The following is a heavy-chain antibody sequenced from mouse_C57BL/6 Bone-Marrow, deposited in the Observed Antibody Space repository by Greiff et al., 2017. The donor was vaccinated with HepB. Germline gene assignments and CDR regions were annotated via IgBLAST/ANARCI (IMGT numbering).Heavy chain of an antibody. D-gene: IGHD1-1*01. CDR1: GYTFTDYE. J-gene: IGHJ4*01. CDR2: IDPETGGT. V-gene: IGHV1-15*01. Sequence: QVQLQQSGAELVRPGASVTLSCKASGYTFTDYEMHWVKQTPVHGLEWIGAIDPETGGTAYNQKFKGKAILTADKSSSTAYMELRSLTSEDSAVYYCTKVYWYGSSLYAMDYWGQGTSVTVSS. CDR3: TKVYWYGSSLYAMDY.